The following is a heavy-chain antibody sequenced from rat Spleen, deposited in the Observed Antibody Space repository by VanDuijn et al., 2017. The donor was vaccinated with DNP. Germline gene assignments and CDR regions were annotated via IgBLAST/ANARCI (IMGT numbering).Heavy chain of an antibody. V-gene: IGHV5-20*01. Sequence: EVQLVESDGGLVQPGRSLKLSCAASGFTFSDYYMAWVRQAPTKGLEWVASITNTGGNTYYPDSVKGRFTISRDNTKSMVYLQMDNLKTEDTAMYYCTAGDYNYPAYWGQGVMVTVSS. CDR2: ITNTGGNT. D-gene: IGHD1-4*01. J-gene: IGHJ2*01. CDR3: TAGDYNYPAY. CDR1: GFTFSDYY.